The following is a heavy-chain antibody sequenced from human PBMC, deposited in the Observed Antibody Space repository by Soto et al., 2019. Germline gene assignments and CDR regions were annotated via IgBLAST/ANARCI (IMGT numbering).Heavy chain of an antibody. CDR1: GFSFGASW. V-gene: IGHV3-7*03. CDR3: AKWGSSHTPTMAF. J-gene: IGHJ4*02. D-gene: IGHD6-13*01. CDR2: IKQDGGEI. Sequence: GGSLRLSCAASGFSFGASWMAWVRQAPGKGLEWVADIKQDGGEINYVDSVKGRATISRDNAKNSLYLQMNSLRAEDTAVYYCAKWGSSHTPTMAFWGQGTLVTVSS.